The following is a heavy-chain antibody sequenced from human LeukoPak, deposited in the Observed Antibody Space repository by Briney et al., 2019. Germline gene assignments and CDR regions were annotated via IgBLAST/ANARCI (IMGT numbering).Heavy chain of an antibody. V-gene: IGHV4-4*02. Sequence: PSGTLSLTCAVSSGSISSRNWWTWVRQPPGKGLEWIGEIFHSGSTNYNPSLKSRVTITIDKSKNQFSLKLSSVTAADTAGYYCXGYDPWNPFYFDYWGQGTLVTVSS. CDR1: SGSISSRNW. J-gene: IGHJ4*02. D-gene: IGHD1-1*01. CDR3: XGYDPWNPFYFDY. CDR2: IFHSGST.